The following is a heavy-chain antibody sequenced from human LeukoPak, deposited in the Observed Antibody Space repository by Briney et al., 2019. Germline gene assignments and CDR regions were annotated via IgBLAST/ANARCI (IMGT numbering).Heavy chain of an antibody. CDR2: INHSGST. J-gene: IGHJ4*02. D-gene: IGHD3-22*01. Sequence: SETLSLTCTVSGGSFSSYYWSWIRQPPGKGLEWIGEINHSGSTNYNPSLKSRVTISVDTSKNQFSLKLSSVTAADTAVYYCARDFHRRLYDSSAYHPYWGQGTLVTVSS. CDR1: GGSFSSYY. V-gene: IGHV4-34*01. CDR3: ARDFHRRLYDSSAYHPY.